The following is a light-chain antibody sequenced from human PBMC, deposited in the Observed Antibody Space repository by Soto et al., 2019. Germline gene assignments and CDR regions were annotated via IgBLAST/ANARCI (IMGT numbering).Light chain of an antibody. J-gene: IGLJ1*01. CDR2: EVS. CDR3: SSYAGSNNV. CDR1: SSDVGGYNY. Sequence: AAVSAPPSASGSLSLAAATSCTGTSSDVGGYNYVSWYQQHPGKAPKLMIYEVSKRPSGVPDRFSGSKSGNAASLTVSGLQAEDEADYYCSSYAGSNNVFGTGTKVTVL. V-gene: IGLV2-8*01.